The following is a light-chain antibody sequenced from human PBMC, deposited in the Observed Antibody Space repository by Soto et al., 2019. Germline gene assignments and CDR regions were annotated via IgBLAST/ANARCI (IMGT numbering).Light chain of an antibody. CDR3: QQYNNWPPYT. Sequence: ETVMTQSPATLSVSPGERATLSCRASQIVSSNLAWYQQKPGQAPRLLIYGASTSATGIPARFSGSGSGTEFTLTISSLQSEDFAVYYCQQYNNWPPYTFGQGTKMEIK. J-gene: IGKJ2*01. CDR2: GAS. V-gene: IGKV3-15*01. CDR1: QIVSSN.